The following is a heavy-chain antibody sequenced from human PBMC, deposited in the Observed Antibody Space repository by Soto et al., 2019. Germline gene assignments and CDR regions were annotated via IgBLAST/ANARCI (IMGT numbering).Heavy chain of an antibody. J-gene: IGHJ5*02. CDR1: GSTFSSYS. Sequence: PGGSLRLSCAASGSTFSSYSMNWVRQAPGRGLEWVSSISSSSIYIYYADSVKGRFTISRDNAKNSLYLQMNSLRAEDTAVYYCARGDFYYDSEWNWFDPWGRGTLVTVCS. CDR2: ISSSSIYI. CDR3: ARGDFYYDSEWNWFDP. D-gene: IGHD3-22*01. V-gene: IGHV3-21*01.